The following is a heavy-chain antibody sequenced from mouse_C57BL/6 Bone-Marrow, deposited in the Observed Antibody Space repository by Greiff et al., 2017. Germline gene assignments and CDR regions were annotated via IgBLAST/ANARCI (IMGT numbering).Heavy chain of an antibody. J-gene: IGHJ1*03. Sequence: EVQLQQSGPELVKPGASVKISCKASGYTFTDYYMNWVKQSHGKSLEWIGDINPNNGGTSYNQKFKGKATLTVDKSSSTAYMELRSLTSEDSAVYYCANDYDYDWYFDVWGTGTTVTVSS. CDR2: INPNNGGT. V-gene: IGHV1-26*01. CDR3: ANDYDYDWYFDV. CDR1: GYTFTDYY. D-gene: IGHD2-4*01.